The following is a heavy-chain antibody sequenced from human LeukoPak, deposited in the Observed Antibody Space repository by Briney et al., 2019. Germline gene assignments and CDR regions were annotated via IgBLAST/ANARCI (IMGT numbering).Heavy chain of an antibody. V-gene: IGHV3-30*04. D-gene: IGHD3-3*01. CDR1: GFTFSSYA. CDR2: MSSDGNKN. CDR3: ARDLRGDYDFWSGRFPID. J-gene: IGHJ4*02. Sequence: PGGSLRLSCAASGFTFSSYAMSWVRQAPGKGLEWVAVMSSDGNKNYYADSVKGRFTISRDNSKDTLYLEMHSLIREDTAVYYCARDLRGDYDFWSGRFPIDWGRGTLVTVPS.